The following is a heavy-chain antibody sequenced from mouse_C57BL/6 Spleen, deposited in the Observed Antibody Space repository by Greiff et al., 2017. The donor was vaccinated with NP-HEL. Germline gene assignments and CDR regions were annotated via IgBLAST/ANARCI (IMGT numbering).Heavy chain of an antibody. CDR2: LYPGSGNT. J-gene: IGHJ4*01. CDR3: ARGGAMDY. Sequence: QVQLQESGAELVRPGASVKLSCKASGYTFTDYYINWVKQRPGQGLEWIARLYPGSGNTYYNEKFQGKAPLTAEKSSSTAYMQLSSLTSEDSAVYFCARGGAMDYWGQGTSVTVSS. CDR1: GYTFTDYY. V-gene: IGHV1-76*01.